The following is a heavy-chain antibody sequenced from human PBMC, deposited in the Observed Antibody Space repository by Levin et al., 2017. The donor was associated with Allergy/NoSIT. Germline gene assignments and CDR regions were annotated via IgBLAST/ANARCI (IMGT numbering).Heavy chain of an antibody. Sequence: SETLSLTCAVYGGSFSGYYWSWIRQPPGKGLEWIGEINHSGSTNYNPSLKSRVTISVDTSKNQFSLKLSSVTAADTAVYYCARGPRKYDYVWGSYRKSNWFDPWGQGTLVTVSS. CDR1: GGSFSGYY. CDR2: INHSGST. CDR3: ARGPRKYDYVWGSYRKSNWFDP. J-gene: IGHJ5*02. V-gene: IGHV4-34*01. D-gene: IGHD3-16*02.